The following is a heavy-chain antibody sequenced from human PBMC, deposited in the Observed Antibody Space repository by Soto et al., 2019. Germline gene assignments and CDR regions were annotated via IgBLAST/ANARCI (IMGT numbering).Heavy chain of an antibody. D-gene: IGHD3-3*01. CDR3: TKVGGLYDFWSGPLHFDL. J-gene: IGHJ4*02. CDR1: GFIFDDFA. CDR2: ISWNSDSI. V-gene: IGHV3-9*01. Sequence: EAQLVESGGGLVQPGRSLRLSCAGSGFIFDDFAIHWFLQAPGKGLEWVSGISWNSDSIGYADSVKGRFTISRDNAKNSLYLQMNSLRVEDTALYYCTKVGGLYDFWSGPLHFDLWGQGTLVTVSS.